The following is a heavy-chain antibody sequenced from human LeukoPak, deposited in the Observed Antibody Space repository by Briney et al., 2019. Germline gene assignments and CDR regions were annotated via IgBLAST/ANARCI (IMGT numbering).Heavy chain of an antibody. CDR1: GGSVSSNSAA. D-gene: IGHD6-6*01. CDR2: TYYRSKWYN. V-gene: IGHV6-1*01. J-gene: IGHJ6*03. CDR3: AGARIFTSPYYYYYMDV. Sequence: SQTLSLTCAISGGSVSSNSAAWNLIRQSPSRGLEWLGRTYYRSKWYNDYAVSVKSRITINPDTSKNQFSLQLNSVTPEDTAVYYCAGARIFTSPYYYYYMDVWGKGTTVTVSS.